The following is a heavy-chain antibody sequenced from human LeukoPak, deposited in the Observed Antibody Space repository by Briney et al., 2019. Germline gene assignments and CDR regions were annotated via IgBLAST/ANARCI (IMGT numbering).Heavy chain of an antibody. D-gene: IGHD1-26*01. CDR2: IYYSGST. CDR3: ARVGDIVGVTVYFDY. Sequence: PETLSLSCTVSVGSISSYYWSWIRQPPGEGVGWIGYIYYSGSTNYNPSLKSRVTISVDTSKNQFSLKLSSVTAADTAVYYCARVGDIVGVTVYFDYWGQGTLVTVSS. J-gene: IGHJ4*02. CDR1: VGSISSYY. V-gene: IGHV4-59*01.